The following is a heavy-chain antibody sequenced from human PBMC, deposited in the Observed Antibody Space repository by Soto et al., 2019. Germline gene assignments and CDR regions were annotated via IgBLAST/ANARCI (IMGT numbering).Heavy chain of an antibody. D-gene: IGHD1-26*01. CDR1: GFTFSNYA. J-gene: IGHJ4*02. V-gene: IGHV3-30-3*01. CDR2: ISYDGINK. Sequence: QVQLVESGGGVVQPGRSLRLSCAASGFTFSNYAIHWVRQAPGKGLEWVAVISYDGINKYYADSVKGRFSIFRDNSKNTVYLPMNILKAEDTAVYYCARDQNPSGTYQGIFVSWGQGTLVTVSS. CDR3: ARDQNPSGTYQGIFVS.